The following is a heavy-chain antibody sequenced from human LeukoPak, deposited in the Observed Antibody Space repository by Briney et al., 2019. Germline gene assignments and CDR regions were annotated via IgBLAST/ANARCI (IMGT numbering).Heavy chain of an antibody. D-gene: IGHD2-2*01. J-gene: IGHJ4*02. CDR3: ARDMAAAIVKSVDY. CDR1: GSTFSSYS. V-gene: IGHV3-21*01. CDR2: ISSSSYI. Sequence: PGGSLRLSCAASGSTFSSYSMNWVRQAPGKGLEWVSSISSSSYIYYADSVKGRFTISRDNAKNSLYLQMNSLRAEDTAVYYCARDMAAAIVKSVDYWGQGTLVTVSS.